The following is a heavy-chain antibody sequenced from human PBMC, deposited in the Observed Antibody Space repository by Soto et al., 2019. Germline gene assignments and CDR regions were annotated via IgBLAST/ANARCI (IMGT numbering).Heavy chain of an antibody. J-gene: IGHJ6*01. D-gene: IGHD2-2*01. CDR3: ARDSRDCSSTSCFVAYYYYGMGV. Sequence: EVQLVESGGGLVKPGGSRRLSCAASGFTFSSYSMNWVSQAPGKGLEWVSSISSSSSYIYYADSVKGRFTISRDNAKNSLYLQMNRLGAEDTAVYYCARDSRDCSSTSCFVAYYYYGMGVWGQGTTVNVSS. V-gene: IGHV3-21*01. CDR1: GFTFSSYS. CDR2: ISSSSSYI.